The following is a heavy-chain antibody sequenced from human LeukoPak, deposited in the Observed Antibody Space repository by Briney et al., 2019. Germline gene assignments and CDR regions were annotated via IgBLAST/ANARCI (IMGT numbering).Heavy chain of an antibody. CDR3: AREVDIPLTTGRANFFDL. J-gene: IGHJ4*02. Sequence: GGSLRLSCAASGFSFNIYNMNWVRQTPGKGPEWVSCISTSSQSKYYADSVKGRFTVSRDNAKDSLYLQMNSLRDEDTAVYYCAREVDIPLTTGRANFFDLWGQGTLVTVSS. CDR1: GFSFNIYN. D-gene: IGHD4-11*01. CDR2: ISTSSQSK. V-gene: IGHV3-48*02.